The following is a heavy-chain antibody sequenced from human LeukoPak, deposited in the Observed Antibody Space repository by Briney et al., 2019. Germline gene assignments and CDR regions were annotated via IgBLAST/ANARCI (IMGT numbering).Heavy chain of an antibody. D-gene: IGHD1-1*01. CDR3: ARELDDSWKDY. CDR1: GFTFSSYW. Sequence: PGGSLRLSCAASGFTFSSYWMSWVRQAPGKGLEWVANIKQDGSEKYYVDSVKGRFTISRDNAKNSLYLQMNSLRAGDTAVYYCARELDDSWKDYWGQGSLVTVSS. J-gene: IGHJ4*02. V-gene: IGHV3-7*01. CDR2: IKQDGSEK.